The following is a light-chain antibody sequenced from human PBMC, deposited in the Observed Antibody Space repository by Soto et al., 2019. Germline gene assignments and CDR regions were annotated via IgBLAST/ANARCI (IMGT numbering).Light chain of an antibody. J-gene: IGKJ1*01. CDR2: GAS. CDR1: QSVSSN. CDR3: QQYNNWPWT. V-gene: IGKV3-15*01. Sequence: EIVMTQSPATLSVSPGERATLSCRASQSVSSNLAWYQQKPGQAPRLLIYGASTRATGIPARFSGSGSGTEFTPTISSLQSEDFAVCYCQQYNNWPWTFGQGTKVDIK.